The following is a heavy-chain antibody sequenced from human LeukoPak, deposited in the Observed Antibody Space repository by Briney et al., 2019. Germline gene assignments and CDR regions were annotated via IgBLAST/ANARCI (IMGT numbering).Heavy chain of an antibody. J-gene: IGHJ4*02. V-gene: IGHV3-23*01. D-gene: IGHD1-1*01. CDR2: ISGSGGST. Sequence: GGSLRLSCVTSGFTFRSYAMCWVRQAPGKGLEWVSAISGSGGSTYYADSVKGRFTISRDNSKNTLYLQMNSLRAEDTAVYYCAKNLAGTTPYYFDYWGQGTLVTVSS. CDR3: AKNLAGTTPYYFDY. CDR1: GFTFRSYA.